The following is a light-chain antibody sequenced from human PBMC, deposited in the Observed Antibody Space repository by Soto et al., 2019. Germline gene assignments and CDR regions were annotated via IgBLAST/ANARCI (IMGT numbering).Light chain of an antibody. CDR3: QQYYSIPMYT. CDR2: WAS. V-gene: IGKV4-1*01. J-gene: IGKJ2*01. Sequence: DIVMTQSPDSLAVSLGERATINCKSSQSILYSSKNKNYLAWYQQKPGQPPKLLIYWASTRESGVPDRFSGSGSGTDFTLTISSLQAEDVAVYYCQQYYSIPMYTFGQGTKLEIK. CDR1: QSILYSSKNKNY.